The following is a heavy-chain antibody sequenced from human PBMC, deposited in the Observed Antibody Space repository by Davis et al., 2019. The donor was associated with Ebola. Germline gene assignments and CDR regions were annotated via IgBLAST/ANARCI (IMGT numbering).Heavy chain of an antibody. D-gene: IGHD1-1*01. Sequence: GGSLRLSCAASGFTFSSYSMNWVRQAPGKGLEWVSGISWNSGSIGYADSVKGRFTISRDNAKNSLYLQMNSLRAEDTAVYYCARRTGYWGQGTLVTVSS. CDR2: ISWNSGSI. V-gene: IGHV3-48*04. CDR1: GFTFSSYS. J-gene: IGHJ4*02. CDR3: ARRTGY.